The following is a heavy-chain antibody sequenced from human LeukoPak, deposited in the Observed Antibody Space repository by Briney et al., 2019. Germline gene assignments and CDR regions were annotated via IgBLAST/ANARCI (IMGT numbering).Heavy chain of an antibody. Sequence: SQTLSLTCAVSGGSISSGGYFWRWIRQPPGRGLEWFGYIFHSGSTYYNPSLKSRVTMSVDKSKNQFSLKLSSVPAADTTVYYCARGILGATGTLYYFDCWGQGTLVTVSS. CDR2: IFHSGST. CDR1: GGSISSGGYF. CDR3: ARGILGATGTLYYFDC. D-gene: IGHD6-13*01. J-gene: IGHJ4*02. V-gene: IGHV4-30-2*01.